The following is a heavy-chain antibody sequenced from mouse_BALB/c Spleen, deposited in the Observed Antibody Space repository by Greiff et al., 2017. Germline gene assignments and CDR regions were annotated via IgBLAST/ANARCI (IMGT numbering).Heavy chain of an antibody. CDR2: ISYSGST. Sequence: EVQLVESGPGLVKPSQSLSLTCTVTGYSITSDYAWNWIRQFPGNKLEWMGYISYSGSTSYNPSLKSRISITRDTSKNQFFLQLNSVTTEDTATYYCARYHYYGHWYFDVWGAGTTVTVSS. J-gene: IGHJ1*01. CDR3: ARYHYYGHWYFDV. V-gene: IGHV3-2*02. CDR1: GYSITSDYA. D-gene: IGHD1-2*01.